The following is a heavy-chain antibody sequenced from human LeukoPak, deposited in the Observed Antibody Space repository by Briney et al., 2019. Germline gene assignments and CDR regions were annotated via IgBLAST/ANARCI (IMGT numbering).Heavy chain of an antibody. CDR2: VYYSGST. CDR1: GDSISSSGYY. V-gene: IGHV4-39*01. D-gene: IGHD3-16*01. J-gene: IGHJ4*02. CDR3: ASPYLYRV. Sequence: SRTLCLTCTVSGDSISSSGYYWGWGRAPPGRRPECIVSVYYSGSTCYTPALKRRLTISVATSKNQFSLKLSPVTAADTAVYYCASPYLYRVWGQGTLVTVSS.